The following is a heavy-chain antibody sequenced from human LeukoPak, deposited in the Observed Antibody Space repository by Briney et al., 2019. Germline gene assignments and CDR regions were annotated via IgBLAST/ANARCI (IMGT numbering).Heavy chain of an antibody. CDR2: IYPGDSDT. D-gene: IGHD6-13*01. Sequence: GESLKISCKGSGYSFTNYWIGWVRQMPGKGLEWMGIIYPGDSDTRYSPSFQGRVTISVDKSINTAYLQLSSLKASDTAMYYCARDNVTAGTPHESWGQGTLVTVSS. CDR1: GYSFTNYW. J-gene: IGHJ5*02. CDR3: ARDNVTAGTPHES. V-gene: IGHV5-51*01.